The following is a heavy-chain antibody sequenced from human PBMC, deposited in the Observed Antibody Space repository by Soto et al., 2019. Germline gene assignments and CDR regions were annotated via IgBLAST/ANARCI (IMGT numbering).Heavy chain of an antibody. D-gene: IGHD5-12*01. V-gene: IGHV4-59*08. CDR1: GGSISSYY. CDR3: GRGRGGYDPFDY. Sequence: SETLSLTCTVSGGSISSYYWSWIRQPPGKGLEWIGYIYYSGSTNYNPSLKSRVTISVDTSKNQFSLKLSSVTAADTAVYYCGRGRGGYDPFDYWGQGTLVTVSS. CDR2: IYYSGST. J-gene: IGHJ4*02.